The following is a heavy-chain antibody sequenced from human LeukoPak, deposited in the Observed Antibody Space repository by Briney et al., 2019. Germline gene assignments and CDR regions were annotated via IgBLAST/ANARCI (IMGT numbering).Heavy chain of an antibody. CDR3: ARAQGSGTIDGY. V-gene: IGHV4-34*01. J-gene: IGHJ4*02. Sequence: SETLSLTCAVYGGSFSGYYWSWIRQPPGKGLEWIGEINHSGSTNYNPSLKSRVTISVDTSKNQFSLKLSSVTAADTAVYYCARAQGSGTIDGYWGQGTLVTVSS. CDR2: INHSGST. CDR1: GGSFSGYY. D-gene: IGHD3-10*01.